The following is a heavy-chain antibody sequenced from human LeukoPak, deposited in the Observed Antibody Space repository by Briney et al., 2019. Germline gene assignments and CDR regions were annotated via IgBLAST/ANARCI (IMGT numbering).Heavy chain of an antibody. CDR2: INPNSGGT. D-gene: IGHD3-9*01. J-gene: IGHJ3*02. Sequence: ASVKVSCKASGYTFTGYYMHWVRQAPGQGLEWMGWINPNSGGTNYAQKFQGRVTMTRDTSISTAYMELSRLRSGDTAVYYCARGAGYDILTGYYKEDAFDIWGQGTMVTVSS. CDR1: GYTFTGYY. V-gene: IGHV1-2*02. CDR3: ARGAGYDILTGYYKEDAFDI.